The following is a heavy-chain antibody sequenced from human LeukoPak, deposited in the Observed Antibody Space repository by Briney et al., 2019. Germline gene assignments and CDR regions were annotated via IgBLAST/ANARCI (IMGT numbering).Heavy chain of an antibody. J-gene: IGHJ3*02. D-gene: IGHD3-9*01. CDR3: ARQQHRISGYFDWLSKRGGAFNDAFDI. V-gene: IGHV4-39*01. CDR1: GGSISSSSYY. Sequence: SETLSLTCTVSGGSISSSSYYWGWIRQPPGKGLEWIGSIYYSGSTYYNPSLKSRVTISVDTSKNQFSLKLSSVTAADTAVYYCARQQHRISGYFDWLSKRGGAFNDAFDIWGQGTMVTVSS. CDR2: IYYSGST.